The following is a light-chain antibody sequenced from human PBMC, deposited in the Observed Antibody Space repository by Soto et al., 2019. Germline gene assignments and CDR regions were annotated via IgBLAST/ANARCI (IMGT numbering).Light chain of an antibody. CDR2: DAS. J-gene: IGKJ5*01. V-gene: IGKV3D-15*01. CDR1: QSVGSTY. CDR3: QQYDNWPLIT. Sequence: IVMTQPPATLSLSPGERATLSCRAIQSVGSTYLAWYQQKPGQAPRLLIYDASSRATGIPDRFSGSGSGTDFTLTISSLQSEDFAIYFCQQYDNWPLITFGQGTRLEIK.